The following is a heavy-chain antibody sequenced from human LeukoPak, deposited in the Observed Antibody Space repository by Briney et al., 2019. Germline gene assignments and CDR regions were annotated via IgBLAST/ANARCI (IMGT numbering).Heavy chain of an antibody. D-gene: IGHD4-11*01. J-gene: IGHJ5*02. CDR1: GYTFSSYA. Sequence: ASVKVSCKASGYTFSSYAISWVRQAPGQGLEWMGWISAYNGNTNYAQNLQGRVTMTTDTSTSTAYMELRSLRFDDTAVYYCARERDYGNYVGFDPWGQGTLVTVSS. V-gene: IGHV1-18*01. CDR3: ARERDYGNYVGFDP. CDR2: ISAYNGNT.